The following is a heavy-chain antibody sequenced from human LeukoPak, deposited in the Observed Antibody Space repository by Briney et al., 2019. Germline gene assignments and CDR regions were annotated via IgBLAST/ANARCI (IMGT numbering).Heavy chain of an antibody. CDR2: MNPNSGNT. V-gene: IGHV1-8*01. CDR1: GYTFTSYD. J-gene: IGHJ6*02. D-gene: IGHD4-4*01. CDR3: ARGDDYTGGYGMDA. Sequence: ASVKVSCKASGYTFTSYDINWVRQATGQGLEWMGWMNPNSGNTGYAQKFQGRVTMTRNTSISTAYMELSSLRSEDTAVYYCARGDDYTGGYGMDAWGQGTTVTVSS.